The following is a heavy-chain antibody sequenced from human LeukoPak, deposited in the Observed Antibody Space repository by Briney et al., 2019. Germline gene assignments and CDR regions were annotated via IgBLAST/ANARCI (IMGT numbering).Heavy chain of an antibody. D-gene: IGHD3-10*01. Sequence: AGGSLRLSCAASGFTFSSYVMSWVRQAPGKGLEWVSGISGSGGRTYYADSVKGRFTISRDNSKNTLYLQMNSLRAEDTAVYYCAATYGSGSRGDAFDIWGQGTMVTVSS. V-gene: IGHV3-23*01. J-gene: IGHJ3*02. CDR3: AATYGSGSRGDAFDI. CDR2: ISGSGGRT. CDR1: GFTFSSYV.